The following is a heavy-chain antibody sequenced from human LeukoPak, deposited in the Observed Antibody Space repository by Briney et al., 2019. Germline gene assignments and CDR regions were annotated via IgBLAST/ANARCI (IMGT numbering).Heavy chain of an antibody. CDR1: GGSISSSGYY. Sequence: SETLSLTCTVSGGSISSSGYYWGWIRQPPGKGLEWVGRTYYSGSTYYNPSLKSRVTISVDTSKNQFSLKLSSVTAADTAVYYCSRTRYDYWSDPYYYYGMDVWGQGTTVTVSS. V-gene: IGHV4-39*01. D-gene: IGHD3/OR15-3a*01. J-gene: IGHJ6*02. CDR3: SRTRYDYWSDPYYYYGMDV. CDR2: TYYSGST.